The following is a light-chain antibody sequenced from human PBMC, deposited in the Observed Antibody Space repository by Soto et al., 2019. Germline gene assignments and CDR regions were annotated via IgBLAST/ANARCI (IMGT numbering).Light chain of an antibody. CDR2: HAS. J-gene: IGKJ1*01. V-gene: IGKV3-15*01. CDR3: QQYNIRPPWT. Sequence: EIVMTQSPATLSASPGDRVTLSCRASQSVSTNLAWYQHKPGQAPSLLIYHASTRATGIPARFSGSGSETEFHLTISSLQSEDFAVDYCQQYNIRPPWTFGQGTKVEIK. CDR1: QSVSTN.